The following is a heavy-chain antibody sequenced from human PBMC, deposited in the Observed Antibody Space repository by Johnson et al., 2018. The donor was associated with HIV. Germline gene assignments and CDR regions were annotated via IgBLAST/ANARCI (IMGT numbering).Heavy chain of an antibody. CDR2: IWYDGSNK. J-gene: IGHJ3*02. CDR1: GFTFSNAW. V-gene: IGHV3-33*08. CDR3: ARSEVRYFDWSYQRGAFDI. Sequence: QVQLVESGGGVVQPGGSLRLSCAASGFTFSNAWMSWVRQAPGKGLEWVAVIWYDGSNKYYADSVKGRFTISRDNSKNTLYLQMNSLRAEDTAVYYCARSEVRYFDWSYQRGAFDIWGQGTMVTVSS. D-gene: IGHD3-9*01.